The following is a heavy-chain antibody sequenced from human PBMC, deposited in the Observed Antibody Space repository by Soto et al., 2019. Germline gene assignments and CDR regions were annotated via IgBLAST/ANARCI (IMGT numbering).Heavy chain of an antibody. D-gene: IGHD7-27*01. J-gene: IGHJ4*02. CDR3: ARESNAHFDY. CDR1: GFTFSAYW. CDR2: INHDGNEK. Sequence: EVQLVESGGGLVQPGGSLRFSCAASGFTFSAYWMSWVRQAPGKGLEWVATINHDGNEKYYVDSVKGRFTISRDNAKNSLYRQMTSLRTEDTAVFYCARESNAHFDYWGQGTLVTVSS. V-gene: IGHV3-7*01.